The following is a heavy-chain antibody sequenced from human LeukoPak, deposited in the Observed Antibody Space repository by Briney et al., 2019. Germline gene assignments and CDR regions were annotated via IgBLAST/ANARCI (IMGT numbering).Heavy chain of an antibody. CDR2: IYHSGST. CDR1: GYSISSGYY. V-gene: IGHV4-38-2*01. Sequence: SETLSLTCAVSGYSISSGYYWGWIRQPPGKGLEWIGSIYHSGSTYYNPSLKSRVTISVGTSKNQFSLKLSSVTAADTAVYYCASLYDYVWGSYRYTYRVDYWGQGTLVTVSS. D-gene: IGHD3-16*02. J-gene: IGHJ4*02. CDR3: ASLYDYVWGSYRYTYRVDY.